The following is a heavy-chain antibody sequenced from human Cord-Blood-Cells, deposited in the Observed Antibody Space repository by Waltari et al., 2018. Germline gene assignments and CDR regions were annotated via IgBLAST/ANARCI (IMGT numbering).Heavy chain of an antibody. V-gene: IGHV1-69*01. CDR3: ARGGGGDCYNY. CDR1: TRTFSSYA. J-gene: IGHJ4*02. D-gene: IGHD2-21*02. Sequence: QFQLVQSGAQVKDPASPAGVSCEPSTRTFSSYALSSMRQAPGQGLESMGGIIPIFGTANYAQKFQGRVTITADESTSTAYMELSSLRSEDTAVYYCARGGGGDCYNYWGQGTLVTVSS. CDR2: IIPIFGTA.